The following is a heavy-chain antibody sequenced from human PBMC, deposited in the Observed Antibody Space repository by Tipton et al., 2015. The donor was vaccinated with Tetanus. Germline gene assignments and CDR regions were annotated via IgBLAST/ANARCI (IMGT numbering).Heavy chain of an antibody. V-gene: IGHV4-61*08. J-gene: IGHJ3*02. D-gene: IGHD6-19*01. CDR1: GASSTSGDYY. Sequence: LSLTCTVSGASSTSGDYYWAWIRQPPGKGLEWIGYVHYSGSTNYSPSLRSRVTLSVDTSKNQFSLKLSSVTAADTAVYYCARIGWLQQNKPAFDIWGQGTVVTVSS. CDR2: VHYSGST. CDR3: ARIGWLQQNKPAFDI.